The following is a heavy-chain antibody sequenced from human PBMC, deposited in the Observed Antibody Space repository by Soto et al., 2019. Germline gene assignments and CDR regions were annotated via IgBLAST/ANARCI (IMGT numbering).Heavy chain of an antibody. D-gene: IGHD2-15*01. V-gene: IGHV3-11*01. CDR3: ARDIGGAF. J-gene: IGHJ4*01. CDR1: GFTLSDYY. CDR2: ISGSSSTI. Sequence: LRLSCAASGFTLSDYYMTWIRQVPGKGLEWVSYISGSSSTIYYADSVKGRFTISRDNAKNSLYLQMNSLRAEDTAVYYCARDIGGAFWGQGTMVTVSS.